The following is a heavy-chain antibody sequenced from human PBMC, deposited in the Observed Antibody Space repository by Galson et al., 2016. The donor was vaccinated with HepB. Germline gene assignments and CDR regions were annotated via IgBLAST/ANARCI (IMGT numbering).Heavy chain of an antibody. CDR1: GFTFSNYW. D-gene: IGHD3-10*01. J-gene: IGHJ6*04. Sequence: SLRLSCAASGFTFSNYWMNWVRQAPGKGLEWVANIKQDGSERYYVDSVKGRFTISRDNARNSLYLQMNSLRAEDTAVYYCAKIGSEYGMDVWGKGTTVTVSS. V-gene: IGHV3-7*01. CDR2: IKQDGSER. CDR3: AKIGSEYGMDV.